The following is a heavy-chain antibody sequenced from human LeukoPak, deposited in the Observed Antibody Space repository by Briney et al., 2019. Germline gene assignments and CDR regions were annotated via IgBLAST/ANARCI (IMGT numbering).Heavy chain of an antibody. J-gene: IGHJ6*02. CDR3: ARDGDYVDYYGMDV. CDR1: GFTFSSYA. V-gene: IGHV3-23*01. Sequence: GGSLRLSCAASGFTFSSYAMSWVRQAPGKGLEWVSAISGSGGSTYYADSVKGRFTISRDNSKNTLYLQMNSLRAEDTAVYSCARDGDYVDYYGMDVWGQGTTVTVSS. D-gene: IGHD4-17*01. CDR2: ISGSGGST.